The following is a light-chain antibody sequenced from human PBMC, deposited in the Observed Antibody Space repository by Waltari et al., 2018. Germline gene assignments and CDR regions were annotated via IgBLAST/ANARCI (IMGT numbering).Light chain of an antibody. CDR1: QDISTW. J-gene: IGKJ1*01. V-gene: IGKV1-5*03. CDR2: KVS. CDR3: QQFDTYPWT. Sequence: DIQMTQSPSTVSASVGDRVTITCRASQDISTWLAWYQQKPERAPKLLFYMGTKVSTLEGGVPPRFSGSGSGTEFTLTISSLQPDDFATYYCQQFDTYPWTFGQGTKVEIK.